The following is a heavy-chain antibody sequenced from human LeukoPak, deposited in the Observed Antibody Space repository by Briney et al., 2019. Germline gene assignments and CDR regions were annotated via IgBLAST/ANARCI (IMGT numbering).Heavy chain of an antibody. CDR2: INHSGST. Sequence: PSETLSLTCTVSGGSVSSGNYYWSWIRQPPGKGLEWIGEINHSGSTNYNPSLKSRVTISVDTSKNQFSLKLSSVTAADTAVYYCARWDYGDYGDYWGQGTLVTVSS. V-gene: IGHV4-39*07. CDR3: ARWDYGDYGDY. CDR1: GGSVSSGNYY. D-gene: IGHD4-17*01. J-gene: IGHJ4*02.